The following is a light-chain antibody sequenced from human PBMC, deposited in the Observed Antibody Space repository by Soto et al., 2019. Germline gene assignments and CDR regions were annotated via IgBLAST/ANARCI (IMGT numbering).Light chain of an antibody. CDR3: AAWDDSLNGHV. J-gene: IGLJ1*01. V-gene: IGLV1-44*01. CDR2: TNY. CDR1: SSNIGTNP. Sequence: QSALTQPRSASGTPGQRVTISCSGSSSNIGTNPVNWYQQLPGTAPKLLIYTNYQRPSGVPDRFSGSKSGTSASLAISGLQSEDEADYYCAAWDDSLNGHVFGTGTKVTVL.